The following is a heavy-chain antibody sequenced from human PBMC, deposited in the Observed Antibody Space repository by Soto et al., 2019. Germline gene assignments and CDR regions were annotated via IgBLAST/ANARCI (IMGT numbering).Heavy chain of an antibody. D-gene: IGHD6-13*01. CDR3: ARVSTEGIAAAGVYYFDY. J-gene: IGHJ4*02. CDR1: GGSISSGGYY. Sequence: SSETLSLTCTVSGGSISSGGYYWSWIRQHPGKRLEWIGYIYYSGSTYYNPSLKSRVTISVDTSKNQFSLKLSSVTAADTAVYYCARVSTEGIAAAGVYYFDYWGQGTLVTVPQ. V-gene: IGHV4-31*03. CDR2: IYYSGST.